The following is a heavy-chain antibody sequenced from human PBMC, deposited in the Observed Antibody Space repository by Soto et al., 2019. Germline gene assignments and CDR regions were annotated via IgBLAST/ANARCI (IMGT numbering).Heavy chain of an antibody. CDR1: RGSISSGTNY. J-gene: IGHJ4*02. D-gene: IGHD6-25*01. CDR3: ARHEAGWYFAS. Sequence: SETLSLTCTVSRGSISSGTNYWAWIRQPPGKGLEWIANIYYSGSTFYNPSLKSRVTISLDTSKNQFSLKLRSVTAADTAVYYCARHEAGWYFASWGQGTLVTVSS. V-gene: IGHV4-39*01. CDR2: IYYSGST.